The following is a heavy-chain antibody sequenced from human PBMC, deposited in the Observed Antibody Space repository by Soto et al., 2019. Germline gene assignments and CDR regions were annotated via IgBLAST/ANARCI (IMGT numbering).Heavy chain of an antibody. V-gene: IGHV3-30*18. CDR1: GFTFSSYG. Sequence: GGSLRLSCAASGFTFSSYGMHWVRQAPGKGLEWVAVISYDGSNKYYADSVKGRFTISRDNSKNTLYLQMNSLRAEDTAVYYCAKDGSRGWYFHYSYYGMDVSGQGTTVT. D-gene: IGHD6-19*01. CDR3: AKDGSRGWYFHYSYYGMDV. CDR2: ISYDGSNK. J-gene: IGHJ6*02.